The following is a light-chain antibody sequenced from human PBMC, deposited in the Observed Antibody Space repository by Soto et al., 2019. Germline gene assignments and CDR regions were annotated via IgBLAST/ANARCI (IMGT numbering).Light chain of an antibody. J-gene: IGKJ4*01. Sequence: DIQMTQSPSTLSASVGDRVTITCRASQSLSGWLAWYQQKPGKAPKLLIYDASSLQSGVPSRFSGSGSRTEFTLTISSLQPDDFATYYCQQYNSYLVTFGGGTKVDI. CDR3: QQYNSYLVT. CDR1: QSLSGW. V-gene: IGKV1-5*01. CDR2: DAS.